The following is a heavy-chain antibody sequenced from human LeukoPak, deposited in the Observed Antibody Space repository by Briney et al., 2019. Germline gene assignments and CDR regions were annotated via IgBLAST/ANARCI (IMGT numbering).Heavy chain of an antibody. D-gene: IGHD1-1*01. V-gene: IGHV3-23*01. Sequence: SGGSLRLSCAASDFTFSTYSMNWVRQAPGKGLEWVSSISGSGGSTYYADSVKGRFTISRDNSKNTLYLQMNSLRAEDTAVYYCAKDPGNNNWSYWYFDIWGRGTLVSVSS. CDR3: AKDPGNNNWSYWYFDI. CDR1: DFTFSTYS. J-gene: IGHJ2*01. CDR2: ISGSGGST.